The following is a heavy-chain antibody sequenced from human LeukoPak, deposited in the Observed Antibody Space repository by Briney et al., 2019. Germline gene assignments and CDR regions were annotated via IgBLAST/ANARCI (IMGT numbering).Heavy chain of an antibody. D-gene: IGHD3-3*01. CDR1: GGSFSGYY. V-gene: IGHV4-34*01. CDR3: AGDSLRFFDY. CDR2: INHSGST. J-gene: IGHJ4*02. Sequence: SPSETLSLTCAVYGGSFSGYYWSWIRQPPGKGLEWIGEINHSGSTNYNPSLKGRVTISVDTSKNQFSLKLSSVTAADTAVYYCAGDSLRFFDYWGQGTLVTVSS.